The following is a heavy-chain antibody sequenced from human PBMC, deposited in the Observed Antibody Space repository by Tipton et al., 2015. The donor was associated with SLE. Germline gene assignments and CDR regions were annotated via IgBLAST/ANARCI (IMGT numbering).Heavy chain of an antibody. CDR3: ARDRSGSQWGEYYFYGLDV. CDR2: IYASGST. CDR1: GASISGGSYY. V-gene: IGHV4-61*02. D-gene: IGHD1-26*01. J-gene: IGHJ6*02. Sequence: TLSLTCTVSGASISGGSYYWSWIRQPAGKGLEWIGRIYASGSTNYNPSLKSRVTISADTSKNQFSLKLTSVTTADTAVYYCARDRSGSQWGEYYFYGLDVWGQGTTVSVSS.